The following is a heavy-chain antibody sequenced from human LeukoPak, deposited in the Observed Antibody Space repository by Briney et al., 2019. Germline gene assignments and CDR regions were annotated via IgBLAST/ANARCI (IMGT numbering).Heavy chain of an antibody. V-gene: IGHV4-39*07. J-gene: IGHJ4*02. CDR3: VRLDYSNFLDY. Sequence: PSKTLSLTCTVSGDSITNNNCYWGWVRQPPGKGLEWIASIYYSGSSYYNPSLKSRVTMSVDTSKNQFSLKLSSVTAADTAVYYCVRLDYSNFLDYWGQGNLVTVSS. D-gene: IGHD4-11*01. CDR1: GDSITNNNCY. CDR2: IYYSGSS.